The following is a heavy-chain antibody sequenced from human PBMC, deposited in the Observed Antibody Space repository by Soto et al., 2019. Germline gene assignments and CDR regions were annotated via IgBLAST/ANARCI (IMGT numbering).Heavy chain of an antibody. Sequence: QVQLVESGGGVVQPGRSLRLSCAASGFTFSSYGMHWVRQAPGKGLEWVAVISYDGSNKYYADYVKGRFTISRDNSKNQLYLQMNSLRAEDKAVYYCAKPPVDTVDYWGQGTLVTVSS. CDR2: ISYDGSNK. V-gene: IGHV3-30*18. D-gene: IGHD5-18*01. CDR1: GFTFSSYG. CDR3: AKPPVDTVDY. J-gene: IGHJ4*02.